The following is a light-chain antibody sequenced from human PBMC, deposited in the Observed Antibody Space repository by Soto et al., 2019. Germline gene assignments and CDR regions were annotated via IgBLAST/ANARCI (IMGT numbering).Light chain of an antibody. J-gene: IGLJ2*01. CDR1: SGSIASNS. CDR2: EDD. V-gene: IGLV6-57*03. CDR3: QSHASTNPRV. Sequence: NFMLTQPHSVSASPGKTVTISCTRSSGSIASNSVQWYQQRPGSAPTTVIYEDDQRPSGVPDRFSGSIDSSSNSASLTISGLKTEDEADYYCQSHASTNPRVFGGGTKLTVL.